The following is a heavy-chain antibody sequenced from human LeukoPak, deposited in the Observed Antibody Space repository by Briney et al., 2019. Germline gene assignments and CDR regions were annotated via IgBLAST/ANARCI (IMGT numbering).Heavy chain of an antibody. CDR3: AKDYYDSSGYSDY. J-gene: IGHJ4*02. D-gene: IGHD3-22*01. V-gene: IGHV3-48*01. CDR2: ISSSSSTI. Sequence: SGGSLRLSCAASGFTFSSYSMNWVRQAPGKGLEWVSYISSSSSTIYYADSVKGRFTISRDNAKNTLYLQMNSLRAEDTAVYYCAKDYYDSSGYSDYWGQGTLVTVSS. CDR1: GFTFSSYS.